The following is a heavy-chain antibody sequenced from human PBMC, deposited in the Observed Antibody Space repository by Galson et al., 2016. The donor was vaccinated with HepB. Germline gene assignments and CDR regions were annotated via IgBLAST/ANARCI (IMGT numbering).Heavy chain of an antibody. CDR2: IYYSGST. Sequence: SETLSLTCTVSGGSISSYYWSWIRQPPGKGLEWIGYIYYSGSTNYNPSLKSRVTISVDTSKNQFSLKVSSVTAADTAVYYCARSVPAAMLGWFDPWGQGILVTVSS. V-gene: IGHV4-59*01. CDR1: GGSISSYY. D-gene: IGHD2-2*01. CDR3: ARSVPAAMLGWFDP. J-gene: IGHJ5*02.